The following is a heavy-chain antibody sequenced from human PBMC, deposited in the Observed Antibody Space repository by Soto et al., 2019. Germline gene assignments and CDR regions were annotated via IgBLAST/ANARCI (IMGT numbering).Heavy chain of an antibody. CDR3: ARVPTFGTPLAPNWFDP. CDR1: GGTFSSYA. D-gene: IGHD3-16*01. Sequence: SVKVSCKASGGTFSSYAISWVRQAPGQGLEWMGGIIPIFGTANYAQKFQGRVTITADESTSTAYMELSSLRSEDTAVYYCARVPTFGTPLAPNWFDPWGQGTLVTVSS. CDR2: IIPIFGTA. V-gene: IGHV1-69*13. J-gene: IGHJ5*02.